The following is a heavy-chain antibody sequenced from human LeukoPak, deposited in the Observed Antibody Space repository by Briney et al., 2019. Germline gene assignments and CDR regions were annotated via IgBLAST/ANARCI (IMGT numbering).Heavy chain of an antibody. V-gene: IGHV3-64D*06. CDR1: GFTFSSYA. CDR3: VKALTTVTTAFDY. J-gene: IGHJ4*02. CDR2: ISSNGGST. D-gene: IGHD4-17*01. Sequence: ESLRLSCSASGFTFSSYAMHWVRQAPGKGLEYVSAISSNGGSTYYADSVKGRFTISRDNSRNTLYLQMSSLRAEDTAVYYCVKALTTVTTAFDYWGQGTLVTVSS.